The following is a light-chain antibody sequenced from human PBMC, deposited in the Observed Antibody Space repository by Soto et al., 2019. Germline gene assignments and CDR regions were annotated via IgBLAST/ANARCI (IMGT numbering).Light chain of an antibody. CDR2: GNN. Sequence: QSVLTQPPSVSGAPGQRGTISCTWSSSNIGAGYDVHWYQQLPGTAPKLLIYGNNNRPSGVPDRFSGSKSGTSASLAITGLQAEDEADYYCQSYDSSLGYVFGTGTKVTVL. CDR3: QSYDSSLGYV. J-gene: IGLJ1*01. V-gene: IGLV1-40*01. CDR1: SSNIGAGYD.